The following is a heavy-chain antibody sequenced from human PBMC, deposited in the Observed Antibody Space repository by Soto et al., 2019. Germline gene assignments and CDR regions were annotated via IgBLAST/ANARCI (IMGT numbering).Heavy chain of an antibody. V-gene: IGHV3-7*01. CDR2: IKQDGSEK. D-gene: IGHD4-4*01. Sequence: PGGSLRLSCAACGFTFSSYWMSWVRQAPGKGLEWVANIKQDGSEKYYVDSVKGRFTISRDNAKNSLYLQMNSLRAEDTAVYYCARETTVTTTPFYYYYYYLDVWGEGTTVTVSS. CDR3: ARETTVTTTPFYYYYYYLDV. J-gene: IGHJ6*03. CDR1: GFTFSSYW.